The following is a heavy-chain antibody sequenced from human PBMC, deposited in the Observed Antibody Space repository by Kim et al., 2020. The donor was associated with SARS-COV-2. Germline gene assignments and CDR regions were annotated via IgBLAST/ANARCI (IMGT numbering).Heavy chain of an antibody. J-gene: IGHJ4*02. V-gene: IGHV4-4*07. D-gene: IGHD3-16*02. CDR2: YTSGRT. CDR3: ASALGH. Sequence: YTSGRTNYNPSLQGRVTMSVAMSKNQFSLELSSVTAADTAVYYCASALGHWGQGALVTVSS.